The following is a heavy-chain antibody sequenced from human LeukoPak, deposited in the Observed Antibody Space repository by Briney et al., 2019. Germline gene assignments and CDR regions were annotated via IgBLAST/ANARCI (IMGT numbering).Heavy chain of an antibody. D-gene: IGHD3-10*01. Sequence: AGESLKISCKGSGYSFTSYWIGWVRQMPGKGLEWMGIIYPGDSDTRHSPSFQGQVTISADKSISTAYLQWSSLKASDTAMYYCARPQSMTGVAAFDIWGQGTMVTVSS. CDR1: GYSFTSYW. CDR2: IYPGDSDT. V-gene: IGHV5-51*01. CDR3: ARPQSMTGVAAFDI. J-gene: IGHJ3*02.